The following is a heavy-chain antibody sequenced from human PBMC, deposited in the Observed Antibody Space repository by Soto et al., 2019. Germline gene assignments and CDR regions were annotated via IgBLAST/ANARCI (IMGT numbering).Heavy chain of an antibody. Sequence: PSETLSLTCTVSGGSISSGGYYWSWIRQHPGKGLEWIGYIYYSGSTYYNPSLKSRVTISVDTSKNQFSLKLSSVTAADTAVYYCASCRAVKGVGWFDPWGQGTLVTVS. J-gene: IGHJ5*02. V-gene: IGHV4-31*03. CDR3: ASCRAVKGVGWFDP. D-gene: IGHD3-3*01. CDR1: GGSISSGGYY. CDR2: IYYSGST.